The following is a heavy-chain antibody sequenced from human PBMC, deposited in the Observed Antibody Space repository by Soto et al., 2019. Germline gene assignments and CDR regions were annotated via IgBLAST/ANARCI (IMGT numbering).Heavy chain of an antibody. Sequence: GGSLRLSCAASGFTFSDYAMHWVRQAPDKGLEWVAVVSHDGRNTHYADSVKGRFTISRDSSKNTVSLEMTSLRAEDMAVYYCAKGGRQWLVTSDFNYWGQGALVTVSS. J-gene: IGHJ4*02. CDR2: VSHDGRNT. D-gene: IGHD6-19*01. V-gene: IGHV3-30*18. CDR1: GFTFSDYA. CDR3: AKGGRQWLVTSDFNY.